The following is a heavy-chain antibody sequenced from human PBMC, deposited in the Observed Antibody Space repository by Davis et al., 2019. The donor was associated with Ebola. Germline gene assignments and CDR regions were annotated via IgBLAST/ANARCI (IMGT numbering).Heavy chain of an antibody. CDR3: ARWNFGVGRYGMDV. CDR1: GFTVSSNY. J-gene: IGHJ6*02. Sequence: GESLKISCAASGFTVSSNYMRWVRQAPGKGLECVSVIYSGGSTYYADSVKGRFTISRDNSKNTLYLQMNSPRAEDTAVYYCARWNFGVGRYGMDVWGQGTTVTVSS. V-gene: IGHV3-66*01. CDR2: IYSGGST. D-gene: IGHD3-3*01.